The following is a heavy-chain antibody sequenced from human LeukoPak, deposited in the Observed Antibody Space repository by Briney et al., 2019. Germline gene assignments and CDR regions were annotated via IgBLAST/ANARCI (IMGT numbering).Heavy chain of an antibody. CDR3: TRGPGGSGWPDY. CDR1: GFTFGDYA. V-gene: IGHV3-49*04. Sequence: PGGSLRLSCTASGFTFGDYAMSWVRQAPGKGLEWVGFIRSKAYGGTTEYAASVKGRFTISRDDSKSIAYLQMNSLKTEDTAVYYCTRGPGGSGWPDYWGQGTLVTVSS. J-gene: IGHJ4*02. D-gene: IGHD6-19*01. CDR2: IRSKAYGGTT.